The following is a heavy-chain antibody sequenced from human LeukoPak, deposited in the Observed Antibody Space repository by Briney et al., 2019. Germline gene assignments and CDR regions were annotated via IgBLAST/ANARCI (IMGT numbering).Heavy chain of an antibody. D-gene: IGHD3-3*01. V-gene: IGHV3-30*03. CDR3: ARGTYYDFWSGYFPLDY. CDR1: GFTFSNYG. J-gene: IGHJ4*02. Sequence: GGSLRLSCEASGFTFSNYGMSWVRQAPGKGLDWVALITSDGSDKKYADSVKGRFTISRDNAKNSLYLQMNSLRAEDTAVYYCARGTYYDFWSGYFPLDYWGQGTLVTVSS. CDR2: ITSDGSDK.